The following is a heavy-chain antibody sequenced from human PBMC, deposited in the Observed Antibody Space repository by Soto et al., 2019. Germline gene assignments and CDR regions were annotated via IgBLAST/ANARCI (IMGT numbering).Heavy chain of an antibody. CDR2: ISAYNGNT. V-gene: IGHV1-18*01. CDR1: GYTFTSYG. CDR3: ARFAGYCSGGSCYSWFDP. J-gene: IGHJ5*02. D-gene: IGHD2-15*01. Sequence: ASVKVSCKAAGYTFTSYGISWVRQAPGQGLEWMGWISAYNGNTNYAQKLQGRVTMTTDTSTSTAYMELRSLRSDDTAVYYCARFAGYCSGGSCYSWFDPWGQGTLVTVSS.